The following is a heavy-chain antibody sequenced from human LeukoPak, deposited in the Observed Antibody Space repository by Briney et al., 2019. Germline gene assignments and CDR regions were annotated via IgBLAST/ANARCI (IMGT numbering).Heavy chain of an antibody. CDR1: GGSISNYH. CDR2: IHTSGSA. J-gene: IGHJ4*02. V-gene: IGHV4-4*07. D-gene: IGHD6-19*01. CDR3: ARSAISSGWSFDH. Sequence: KPSETLSLSCSVSGGSISNYHWSWIRQPAGKGLEWIGQIHTSGSATYDPPPKGRVSMSIDTHENQLSLTIKSVTAAATAVYYCARSAISSGWSFDHWGQGTLVTVSS.